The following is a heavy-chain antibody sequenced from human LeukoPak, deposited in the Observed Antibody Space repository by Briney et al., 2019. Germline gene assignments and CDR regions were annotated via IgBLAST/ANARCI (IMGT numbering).Heavy chain of an antibody. CDR1: GGTFSSYA. CDR3: ARDSLPPAYCGGDCPMFDY. Sequence: SVKVSCKASGGTFSSYAISWVRQAPGPGLEWMGGIIPIFGTANYAQKFQGRVTITADKSTSTAYMELSSLRSEDTAVYYCARDSLPPAYCGGDCPMFDYWGQGTLVTVSS. D-gene: IGHD2-21*02. J-gene: IGHJ4*02. CDR2: IIPIFGTA. V-gene: IGHV1-69*06.